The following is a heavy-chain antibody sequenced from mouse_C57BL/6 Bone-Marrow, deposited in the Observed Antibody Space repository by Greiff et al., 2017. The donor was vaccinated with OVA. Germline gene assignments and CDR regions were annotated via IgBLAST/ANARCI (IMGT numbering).Heavy chain of an antibody. D-gene: IGHD2-2*01. Sequence: EVQLVESGGGLVKPGGSLKLSCAASGFTFSDYGMRWVRQAPEKGLEWVAYISSGSSTIYYADTVKGRFTISRDNAKNTLFLQMTSLRSEDTAMYYCARGGYDDGWYFDVWGTGTTVTVSS. CDR1: GFTFSDYG. CDR2: ISSGSSTI. V-gene: IGHV5-17*01. CDR3: ARGGYDDGWYFDV. J-gene: IGHJ1*03.